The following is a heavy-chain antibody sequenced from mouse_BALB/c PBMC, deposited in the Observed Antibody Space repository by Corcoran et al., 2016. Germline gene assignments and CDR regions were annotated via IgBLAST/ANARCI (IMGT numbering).Heavy chain of an antibody. V-gene: IGHV9-1*02. J-gene: IGHJ4*01. CDR3: ASRGYKNAMDY. CDR1: GYTFTNYG. CDR2: INTYTGEP. Sequence: QIQLVQSGPELKKPGETVKISCKASGYTFTNYGMNWVKQAPGKGLKWMGWINTYTGEPTYADDFKGRFALPLETSASTAYLQINNLKNEDMATYFCASRGYKNAMDYWGQGTSVTVSS. D-gene: IGHD1-3*01.